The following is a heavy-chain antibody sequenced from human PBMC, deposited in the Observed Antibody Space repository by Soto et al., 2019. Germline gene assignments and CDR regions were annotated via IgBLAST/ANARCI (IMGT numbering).Heavy chain of an antibody. CDR3: AKEYCSGGSCYSVVEYYFDY. J-gene: IGHJ4*02. Sequence: GGSLRLSCAASGFTFSSYGMHWVRQAPGKGLEWVAVISYDGSNKYYADSVKGRFTISRDNSKNTLYLQMNSLRAEDTAVYYCAKEYCSGGSCYSVVEYYFDYWGQGTLVTVSS. V-gene: IGHV3-30*18. CDR2: ISYDGSNK. D-gene: IGHD2-15*01. CDR1: GFTFSSYG.